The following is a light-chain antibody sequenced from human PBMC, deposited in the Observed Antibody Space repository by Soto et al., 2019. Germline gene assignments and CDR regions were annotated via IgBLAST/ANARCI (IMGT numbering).Light chain of an antibody. CDR1: QSVSSRD. CDR3: QQRTNSPPWT. V-gene: IGKV3-11*01. CDR2: GVS. J-gene: IGKJ1*01. Sequence: VLTQSPGTLSLSPGERATLSCRASQSVSSRDLAWYQQKPGQAPRLLIYGVSKRAPAIPPRFSGSGSGTDFTLRVSGLETEDFATYYCQQRTNSPPWTFGQGTKV.